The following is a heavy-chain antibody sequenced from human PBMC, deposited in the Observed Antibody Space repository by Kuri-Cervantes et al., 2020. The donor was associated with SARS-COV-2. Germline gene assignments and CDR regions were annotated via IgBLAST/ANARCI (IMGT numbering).Heavy chain of an antibody. Sequence: LSLTCAASGFTFSSYWMHWVRQAPGKGLVWVSRINSDGSSTSYADSVKGRFTISRDNAKNTLYLQMNSLRAEDTAVYYCARGYCSSTSCYLNYMDVWGKGTTVTVSS. CDR1: GFTFSSYW. J-gene: IGHJ6*03. CDR2: INSDGSST. V-gene: IGHV3-74*01. D-gene: IGHD2-2*01. CDR3: ARGYCSSTSCYLNYMDV.